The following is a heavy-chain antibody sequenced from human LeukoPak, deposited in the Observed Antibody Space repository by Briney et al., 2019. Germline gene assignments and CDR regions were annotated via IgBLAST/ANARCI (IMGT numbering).Heavy chain of an antibody. CDR2: ISVYNGNT. CDR1: GYTFTSYG. J-gene: IGHJ4*02. Sequence: ASVKVSCKASGYTFTSYGISWVRPAPGQGLEWMGWISVYNGNTNYAQKLQGRVTMTTDTSTSTVYMELRSLRSDDTAVYFCARDASIAVAGTSDYWGQGTLVTVSS. CDR3: ARDASIAVAGTSDY. D-gene: IGHD6-19*01. V-gene: IGHV1-18*01.